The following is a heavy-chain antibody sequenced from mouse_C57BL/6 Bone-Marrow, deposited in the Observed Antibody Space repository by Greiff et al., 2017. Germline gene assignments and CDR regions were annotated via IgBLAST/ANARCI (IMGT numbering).Heavy chain of an antibody. CDR2: IYPGDGDT. D-gene: IGHD1-1*01. CDR3: AREFILEY. CDR1: GYAFSSSW. V-gene: IGHV1-82*01. Sequence: VQLQESGPELVKPGASVKISCKASGYAFSSSWMNWVKQRPGKGLEWIGRIYPGDGDTNYNGKFKGKDTLTADKSSSTAYMQLSSLTSEDSAVYFCAREFILEYWGQGTTLTVSS. J-gene: IGHJ2*01.